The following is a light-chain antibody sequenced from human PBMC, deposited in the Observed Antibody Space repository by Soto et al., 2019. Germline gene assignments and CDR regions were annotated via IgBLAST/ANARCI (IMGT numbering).Light chain of an antibody. CDR1: QSVSSF. Sequence: EIVLTQSPATLSLSPGERATLSCRASQSVSSFLGWYQQKPGQAPRLLIYDASNRAPGIPARFSGSGSGTDFTLTISSLEPEDFAVYYCQQCSSWTFGQGTKVAIK. CDR2: DAS. V-gene: IGKV3-11*01. J-gene: IGKJ1*01. CDR3: QQCSSWT.